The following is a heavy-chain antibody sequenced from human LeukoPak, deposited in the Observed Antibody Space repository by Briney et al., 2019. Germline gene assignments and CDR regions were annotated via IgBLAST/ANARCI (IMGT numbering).Heavy chain of an antibody. CDR2: ISTYKVNT. CDR1: GYMFTSYG. V-gene: IGHV1-18*01. Sequence: ASVKVSCKASGYMFTSYGISWVRQAPGQGLERMGWISTYKVNTNYAQNLQGRVIMTTDTSTSTAYMELRSLGSDDTVVYYCARQSRLVARSGDDAFDIWGQGTMVTVSS. CDR3: ARQSRLVARSGDDAFDI. J-gene: IGHJ3*02. D-gene: IGHD6-6*01.